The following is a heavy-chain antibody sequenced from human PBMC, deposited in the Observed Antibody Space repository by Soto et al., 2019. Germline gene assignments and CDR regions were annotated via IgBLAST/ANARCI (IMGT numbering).Heavy chain of an antibody. Sequence: SETLSLTCSVSGGSLIGYYWSWIRQPAGKGLEWIGRVYNSGRINYNPSLKNRVTMSVDMSKNQFSLKMTSVTAADTAVYYCARDRLEASIYGMDVWGRGTTVTV. CDR2: VYNSGRI. D-gene: IGHD1-1*01. CDR1: GGSLIGYY. CDR3: ARDRLEASIYGMDV. V-gene: IGHV4-4*07. J-gene: IGHJ6*02.